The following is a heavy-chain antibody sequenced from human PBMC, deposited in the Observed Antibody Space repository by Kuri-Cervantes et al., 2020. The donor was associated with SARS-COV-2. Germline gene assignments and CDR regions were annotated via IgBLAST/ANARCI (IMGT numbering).Heavy chain of an antibody. CDR3: ARSSTPSVVIATSPLDY. J-gene: IGHJ4*02. Sequence: KVSCKASGGTFSSYAISWVRQAPGQGLEWMGIIYPGDSDTRYSPSFQGQVTISADKSISTACLQWSSLKASDTAMYYCARSSTPSVVIATSPLDYWGQGTLVTVSS. V-gene: IGHV5-51*01. CDR2: IYPGDSDT. D-gene: IGHD2-21*01. CDR1: GGTFSSYA.